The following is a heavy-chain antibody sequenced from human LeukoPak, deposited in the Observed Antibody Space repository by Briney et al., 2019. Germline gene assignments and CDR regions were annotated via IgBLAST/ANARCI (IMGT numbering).Heavy chain of an antibody. CDR1: GFTFNNYG. D-gene: IGHD6-13*01. CDR2: IATDGRDK. J-gene: IGHJ4*02. Sequence: PGGSLRLSCAASGFTFNNYGMHWVRQAPGKGLEWVAVIATDGRDKKYADSVKGRFTISRDNSKNTLYQEMNSLRPEDTAVYHCAKDSKVAAAGYFFDYWGQGTLVTVSS. CDR3: AKDSKVAAAGYFFDY. V-gene: IGHV3-30*18.